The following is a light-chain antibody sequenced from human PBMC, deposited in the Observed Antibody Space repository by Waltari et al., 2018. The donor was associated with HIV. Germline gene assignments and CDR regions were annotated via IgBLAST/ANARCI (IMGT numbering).Light chain of an antibody. CDR2: DII. Sequence: QSVLTQPRSVSGSLGQSVTITCTGTTSDLGGYEYVSWYQKHPDQAHKLIIYDIIHRPAGVPDRFSSSKSGTTASLTISDLRAEDEAQYYGCSYGGSHTYYVFGTGTMVTV. CDR1: TSDLGGYEY. CDR3: CSYGGSHTYYV. J-gene: IGLJ1*01. V-gene: IGLV2-11*01.